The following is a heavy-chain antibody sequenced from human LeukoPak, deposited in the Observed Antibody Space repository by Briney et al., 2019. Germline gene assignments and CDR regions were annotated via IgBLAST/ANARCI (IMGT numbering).Heavy chain of an antibody. V-gene: IGHV1-69*04. CDR2: IIPILGIA. Sequence: SVKVSCKASGGTFSSYAISWVRQAPGQGLEWMGRIIPILGIANYAQKFQGRVTITADKSTSTAYMELSSLRSEDTAVYYCATVNGITIFGVMPYYFDYWGQGTLVTVSS. CDR3: ATVNGITIFGVMPYYFDY. CDR1: GGTFSSYA. J-gene: IGHJ4*02. D-gene: IGHD3-3*01.